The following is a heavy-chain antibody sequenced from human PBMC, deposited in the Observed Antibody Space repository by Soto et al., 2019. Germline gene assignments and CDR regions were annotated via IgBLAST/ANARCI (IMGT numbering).Heavy chain of an antibody. CDR1: GGSISNYY. Sequence: QVQLQESGPGLVKPSETLSLTCTISGGSISNYYWSWIRQPPGKGLEWIGYIYYSGSTNYNPSLKSRVSISVDTSKSQFALKLSSVTAADTAVDYCARDSSGLDYWGQGTLVTVSS. CDR2: IYYSGST. D-gene: IGHD3-22*01. CDR3: ARDSSGLDY. J-gene: IGHJ4*02. V-gene: IGHV4-59*12.